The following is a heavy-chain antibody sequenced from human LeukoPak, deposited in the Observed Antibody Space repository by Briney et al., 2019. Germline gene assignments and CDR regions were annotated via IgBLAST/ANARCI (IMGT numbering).Heavy chain of an antibody. CDR1: GFTFSNSD. CDR3: ARDLAYSRLDY. Sequence: GGSLRLSCAASGFTFSNSDMKWVRQAPGKGLEWVSTISTSGTYVYYTDSVKGRFAISRDYAENSLFLQMNSLRGEDTAFYYCARDLAYSRLDYWGQGMLVTVSS. J-gene: IGHJ4*02. V-gene: IGHV3-21*01. D-gene: IGHD5-18*01. CDR2: ISTSGTYV.